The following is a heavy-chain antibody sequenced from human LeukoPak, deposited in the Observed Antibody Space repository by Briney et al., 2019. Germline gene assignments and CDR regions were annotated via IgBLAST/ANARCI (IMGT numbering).Heavy chain of an antibody. CDR1: GGSISSGDYS. J-gene: IGHJ4*02. Sequence: SETLSLTCTVSGGSISSGDYSWSWIRQPPGKGLEWIGYTYYSGSTYYNPSLKSRVTISVDTSKNQFSLKLSSVTAADTAVYYCARVTLGTVTTPFDYWGQGTLVTVSS. V-gene: IGHV4-30-4*01. D-gene: IGHD4-17*01. CDR3: ARVTLGTVTTPFDY. CDR2: TYYSGST.